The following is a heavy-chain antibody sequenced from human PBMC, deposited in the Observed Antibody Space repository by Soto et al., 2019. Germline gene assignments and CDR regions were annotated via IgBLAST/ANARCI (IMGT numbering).Heavy chain of an antibody. CDR2: INPNSGGT. Sequence: ASVKVSCKASGYTFTGYYMHWVRQAPGQGLEWMGWINPNSGGTNYAQKFQGWVTMTRDTSISTAYMELSRLRSDGTAVYYCARDLPSGRGGAAAGDDNWFDPWGQGTLVTVSS. V-gene: IGHV1-2*04. D-gene: IGHD6-13*01. J-gene: IGHJ5*02. CDR3: ARDLPSGRGGAAAGDDNWFDP. CDR1: GYTFTGYY.